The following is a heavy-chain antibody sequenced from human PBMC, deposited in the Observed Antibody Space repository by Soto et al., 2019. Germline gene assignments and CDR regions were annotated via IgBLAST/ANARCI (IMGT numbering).Heavy chain of an antibody. CDR2: IIPIFGTA. J-gene: IGHJ5*02. CDR1: GGTFSSYA. D-gene: IGHD3-22*01. CDR3: ANSQYYYDSSGYSPLNWFDP. Sequence: SVKVSCKASGGTFSSYAISWVRQAPGQGLGWMGGIIPIFGTANYAQKFQGRVTITADKSTSTAYMELSSLRSEDTAVYYCANSQYYYDSSGYSPLNWFDPWGQGTLVT. V-gene: IGHV1-69*06.